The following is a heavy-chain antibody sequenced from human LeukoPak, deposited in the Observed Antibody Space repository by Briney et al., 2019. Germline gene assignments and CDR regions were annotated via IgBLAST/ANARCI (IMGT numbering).Heavy chain of an antibody. D-gene: IGHD2-8*02. CDR1: GFTFSSYS. CDR2: ISSSSSYI. J-gene: IGHJ4*02. CDR3: ARDSLIYWPLDY. Sequence: GGSLRPSCAASGFTFSSYSMNWVRQAPGKGLEWVSSISSSSSYIYYADSVKGRFTISRDNAKNSLYLQMNSLRAEDTAVYYCARDSLIYWPLDYWGQGTLVTVSS. V-gene: IGHV3-21*01.